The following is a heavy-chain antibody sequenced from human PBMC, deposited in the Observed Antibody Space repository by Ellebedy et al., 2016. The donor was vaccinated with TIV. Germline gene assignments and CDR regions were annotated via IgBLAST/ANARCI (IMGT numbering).Heavy chain of an antibody. D-gene: IGHD2-2*02. CDR3: ARWGLYCSSTSCYTQGLDAFDI. CDR2: INPNSGGT. V-gene: IGHV1-2*02. Sequence: ASVKVSCXASGYTFTGYYMHWVRQAPGQGLEWMGWINPNSGGTNYAQKFQGRVTMTRDTSISTAYMELSRLRSDDTAVYYCARWGLYCSSTSCYTQGLDAFDIWGQGTMVTVSS. J-gene: IGHJ3*02. CDR1: GYTFTGYY.